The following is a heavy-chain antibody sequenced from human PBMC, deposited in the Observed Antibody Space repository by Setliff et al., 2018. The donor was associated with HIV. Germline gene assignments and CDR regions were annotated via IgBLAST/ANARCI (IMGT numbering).Heavy chain of an antibody. D-gene: IGHD3-10*01. Sequence: GASVKVSCKASGYTFTSYGISWVRQAPGQGLEWMGWISAYNGNTNYAQKLQGRVTMTTDTSTSPAYMELRSLRSDDTSVYYCARVVVRGVTFIAEYFQHWGQATLVTVSS. CDR3: ARVVVRGVTFIAEYFQH. V-gene: IGHV1-18*01. CDR1: GYTFTSYG. J-gene: IGHJ1*01. CDR2: ISAYNGNT.